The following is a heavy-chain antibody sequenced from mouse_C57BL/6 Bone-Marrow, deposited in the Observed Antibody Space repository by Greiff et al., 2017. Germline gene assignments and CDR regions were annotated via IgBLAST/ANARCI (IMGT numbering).Heavy chain of an antibody. CDR3: ARSSYYGSAWFAY. CDR2: IDPSDSAT. CDR1: GYTFTSYW. Sequence: QVQLQQPGPELVRPGSSVKLSCKASGYTFTSYWMHWVKQRPIQGLEWIGNIDPSDSATHYNQKFKDKATLTVDTSSSTAYMPLSSLTSEDSAVDYGARSSYYGSAWFAYWGQGTLVTVSA. D-gene: IGHD1-1*01. J-gene: IGHJ3*01. V-gene: IGHV1-52*01.